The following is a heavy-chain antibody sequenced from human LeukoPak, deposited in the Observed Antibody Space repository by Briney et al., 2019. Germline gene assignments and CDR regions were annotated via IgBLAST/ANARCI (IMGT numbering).Heavy chain of an antibody. CDR3: ARDRSSWYGYYYYYYTDV. Sequence: PSETLSLTCTVPGGSISGYYWSWIRQPPGKGLEWIGYSYYSGSTNYNPSLKSRVTISVDTSKNQFSLKLSSVTAADTAMYYCARDRSSWYGYYYYYYTDVWGKGTTVTVSS. J-gene: IGHJ6*03. CDR1: GGSISGYY. CDR2: SYYSGST. D-gene: IGHD6-13*01. V-gene: IGHV4-59*01.